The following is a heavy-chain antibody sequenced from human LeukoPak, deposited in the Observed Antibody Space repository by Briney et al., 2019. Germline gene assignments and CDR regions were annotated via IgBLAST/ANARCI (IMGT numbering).Heavy chain of an antibody. Sequence: ASVKVSCKASGYTFTRYAMHWVRQAPGQRLEWMGWINAGNGNTKYSQKFQGRVTITRDTSASTAYMELSSLRSEDTAVYYCARYGDYASDNWLDPWGQGTLVTVSS. V-gene: IGHV1-3*01. J-gene: IGHJ5*02. CDR2: INAGNGNT. CDR3: ARYGDYASDNWLDP. CDR1: GYTFTRYA. D-gene: IGHD4-17*01.